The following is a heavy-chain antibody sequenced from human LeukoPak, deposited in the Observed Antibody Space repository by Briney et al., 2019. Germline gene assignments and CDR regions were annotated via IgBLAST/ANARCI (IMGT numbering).Heavy chain of an antibody. V-gene: IGHV4-59*08. CDR1: VGSISSYY. J-gene: IGHJ3*02. CDR3: ARVPTTVTTRDAFDI. CDR2: IYYSGRT. Sequence: SETLSLTCTLSVGSISSYYWSWIRQPPGEGPEWVGYIYYSGRTNYNPSLKSRVTISVDTYKNQFSLKLSSVTAADTAVYYCARVPTTVTTRDAFDIWGQGTMVTVSS. D-gene: IGHD4-17*01.